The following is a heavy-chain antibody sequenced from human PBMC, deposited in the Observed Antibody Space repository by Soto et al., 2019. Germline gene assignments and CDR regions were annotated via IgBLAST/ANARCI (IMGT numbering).Heavy chain of an antibody. CDR1: GYTFTSYD. V-gene: IGHV1-8*01. CDR2: MNPNSGNT. J-gene: IGHJ6*02. Sequence: ASVKVSCKASGYTFTSYDINWVRQATGQGLEWMGWMNPNSGNTGYAQKFQGRVTMTRNTSISTAYMELSSLRSEDTAVYYCASSGGWGRSQPRDYYYYYGMDVWGQGTTVTVYS. D-gene: IGHD3-16*01. CDR3: ASSGGWGRSQPRDYYYYYGMDV.